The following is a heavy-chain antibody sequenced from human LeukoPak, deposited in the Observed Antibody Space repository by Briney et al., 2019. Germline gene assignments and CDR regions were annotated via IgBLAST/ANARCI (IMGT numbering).Heavy chain of an antibody. D-gene: IGHD6-19*01. CDR3: ASLGLDNGWADAFDI. Sequence: PGGSLRLSCAASGFTFSSYAMHWVRLAPGTGLEWVALISYDGSNKYYADSVKGRFTISRDNSKNTLFLQMNSLRAEDTAVYFCASLGLDNGWADAFDIWGQGTMVTVSS. V-gene: IGHV3-30*04. CDR2: ISYDGSNK. CDR1: GFTFSSYA. J-gene: IGHJ3*02.